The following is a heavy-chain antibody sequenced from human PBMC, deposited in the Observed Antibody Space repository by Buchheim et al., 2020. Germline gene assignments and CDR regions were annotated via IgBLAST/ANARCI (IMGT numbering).Heavy chain of an antibody. V-gene: IGHV4-4*07. CDR1: GGSIKRYY. CDR3: AREVKTAIPDY. J-gene: IGHJ4*02. D-gene: IGHD2-21*02. CDR2: IYSSGNA. Sequence: QVHLQESGPGLVKPSDTLSHTCNVSGGSIKRYYWSWIRQAAGKGLELVARIYSSGNANYSPSLRSRVTMSVDTSKNQVFLRLTSVTAADTAMYFCAREVKTAIPDYWGQG.